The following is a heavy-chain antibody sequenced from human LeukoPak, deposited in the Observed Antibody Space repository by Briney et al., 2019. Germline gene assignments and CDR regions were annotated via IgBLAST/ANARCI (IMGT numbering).Heavy chain of an antibody. D-gene: IGHD1-26*01. V-gene: IGHV1-69*04. CDR3: ARPMVGATGGYFDY. Sequence: ASVKVSCKASGGTFSSYAISWVRQAPGQGLEWMGRIIPILGIANYAQKFQGRVTITADKSTSTAYMELSSLRSEDTAVYYCARPMVGATGGYFDYWGQGTLVTVSS. CDR1: GGTFSSYA. CDR2: IIPILGIA. J-gene: IGHJ4*02.